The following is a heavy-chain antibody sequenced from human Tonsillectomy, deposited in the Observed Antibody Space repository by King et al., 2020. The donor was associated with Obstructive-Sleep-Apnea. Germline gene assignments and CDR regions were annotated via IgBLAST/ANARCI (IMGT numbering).Heavy chain of an antibody. J-gene: IGHJ4*02. D-gene: IGHD3-10*02. V-gene: IGHV4-31*03. CDR1: GGSSGSGGFY. Sequence: VQLQESGPGLVTPSQTLSLTCTVSGGSSGSGGFYWSWIRQLPGRDLEWIGYVYNGVTRYYNPSLESRVTISADTSKDQFSLKLISVTAADTAVYYCARDHDRERGIFDYWGQGTLVTVSS. CDR2: VYNGVTR. CDR3: ARDHDRERGIFDY.